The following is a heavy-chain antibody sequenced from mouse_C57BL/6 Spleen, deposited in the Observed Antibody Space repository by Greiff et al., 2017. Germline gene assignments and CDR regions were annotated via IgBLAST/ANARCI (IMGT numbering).Heavy chain of an antibody. CDR2: ISYDGSN. V-gene: IGHV3-6*01. Sequence: VQLKESGPGLVKPSQSLSLTCSVTGYSITSGYYWNWIRQFPGNKLEWMGYISYDGSNNYNPSLKNRISITRDTSKNQFFLKLNSVTTEDTATYYCASGDYGYPFAYWGQGTLVTVSA. CDR3: ASGDYGYPFAY. D-gene: IGHD2-2*01. J-gene: IGHJ3*01. CDR1: GYSITSGYY.